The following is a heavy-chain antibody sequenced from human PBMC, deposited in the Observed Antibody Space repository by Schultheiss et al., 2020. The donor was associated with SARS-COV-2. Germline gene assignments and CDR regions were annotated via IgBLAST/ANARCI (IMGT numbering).Heavy chain of an antibody. CDR3: AHRRGDDYDVYYFDY. J-gene: IGHJ4*02. Sequence: SGPTLVKPTQTLTLTCTFSGFSLSTSGVGVGWIRQPPGKALEWLALIYWNDDKRYSPSLKSRLTITKDTSKNQVVLTMTNMDPVDTATYYCAHRRGDDYDVYYFDYWGQGTLVTVSS. V-gene: IGHV2-5*01. D-gene: IGHD4-17*01. CDR1: GFSLSTSGVG. CDR2: IYWNDDK.